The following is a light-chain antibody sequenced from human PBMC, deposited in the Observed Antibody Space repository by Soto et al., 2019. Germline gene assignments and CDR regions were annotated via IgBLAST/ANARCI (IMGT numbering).Light chain of an antibody. CDR1: NVGSKS. J-gene: IGLJ1*01. Sequence: SYELTQPPSVSVAAGQTARITCGGNNVGSKSVQWYQQKAGQAPVLVVYDDSDRPSGIPERFSGSNSGNTATLSIRRVEAGDEADYYCQVWDTTTDHCVFGTGTKVTVL. CDR3: QVWDTTTDHCV. V-gene: IGLV3-21*02. CDR2: DDS.